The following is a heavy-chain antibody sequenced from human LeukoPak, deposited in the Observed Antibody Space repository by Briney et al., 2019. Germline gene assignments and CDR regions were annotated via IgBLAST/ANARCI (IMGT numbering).Heavy chain of an antibody. CDR1: GDSISSYY. J-gene: IGHJ5*02. V-gene: IGHV4-59*08. CDR3: ARHGSLSVTGTRWFDP. D-gene: IGHD6-19*01. CDR2: IYYTGST. Sequence: KSSETLSLTCTVSGDSISSYYWSWLRQPPRKGLEWIGYIYYTGSTNYNPSLKSRVTISVDTSKNQFSLKLTSVTAADTAVYYCARHGSLSVTGTRWFDPWGQGTLVTVSS.